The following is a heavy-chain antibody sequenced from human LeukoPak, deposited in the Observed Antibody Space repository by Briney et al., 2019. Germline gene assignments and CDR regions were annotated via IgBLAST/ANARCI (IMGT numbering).Heavy chain of an antibody. V-gene: IGHV1-46*01. Sequence: GASVKVSCKASGYTFTGYYMHWVRQAPGQGLEWMGIINPSGGSTSYAQKFQGRVTMTRDMSTSTVYMELSSLRSEDTAVYYCASSMVRGDFYFDYWGQGTLVTVSS. CDR3: ASSMVRGDFYFDY. J-gene: IGHJ4*02. D-gene: IGHD3-10*01. CDR2: INPSGGST. CDR1: GYTFTGYY.